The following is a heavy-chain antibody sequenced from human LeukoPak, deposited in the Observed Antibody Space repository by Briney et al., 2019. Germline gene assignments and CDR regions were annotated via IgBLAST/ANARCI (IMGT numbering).Heavy chain of an antibody. CDR2: IYYSGST. D-gene: IGHD5-18*01. Sequence: PSETLSLTCTVSGGSISSYYWSWIRQPLGKGLEWIGYIYYSGSTNYNPSLKSRGTISVDTSRNQFSLKLSSVAAADTAVYYCASSPRAHTAHAFDIWGQATMVTVSS. CDR1: GGSISSYY. CDR3: ASSPRAHTAHAFDI. V-gene: IGHV4-59*01. J-gene: IGHJ3*02.